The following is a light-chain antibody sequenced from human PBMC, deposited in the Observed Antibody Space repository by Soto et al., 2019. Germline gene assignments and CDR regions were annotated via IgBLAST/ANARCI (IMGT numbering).Light chain of an antibody. CDR2: YDR. Sequence: SYVLTQPPSVSVAPGKAARITCGGNNIGSKSVHWYQQKPGQAPLLVIYYDRDRPSGIPERFSGSNSGNTATLTISGVEAGDEADYYCQLWDGGSGHRVFGGGTKLTVL. J-gene: IGLJ2*01. V-gene: IGLV3-21*04. CDR1: NIGSKS. CDR3: QLWDGGSGHRV.